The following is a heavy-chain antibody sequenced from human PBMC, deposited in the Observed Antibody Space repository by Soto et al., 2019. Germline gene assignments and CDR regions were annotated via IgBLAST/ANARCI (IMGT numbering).Heavy chain of an antibody. J-gene: IGHJ4*02. Sequence: QVQLQESGPGLVKPSVTLFLTCAVSGGSISDNWWSWVRQPPGKGLEWIGEIYHSGTTYYTPSLRSRVVILVDKSASQISLTLSSGTAADTAVYYCARHVAVPRTRGFDYWGPGTLVAVSS. CDR3: ARHVAVPRTRGFDY. V-gene: IGHV4-4*02. CDR2: IYHSGTT. CDR1: GGSISDNW. D-gene: IGHD2-21*01.